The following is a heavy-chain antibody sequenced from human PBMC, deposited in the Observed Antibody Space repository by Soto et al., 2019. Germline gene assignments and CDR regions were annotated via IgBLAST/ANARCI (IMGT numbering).Heavy chain of an antibody. CDR2: ISARGGTR. CDR3: AKGNIFRGYSSGPPIDF. Sequence: LRLSCAASGFPFSTYAMTWVRQAPGTGLEWVSSISARGGTRDYADSVEGRFTVSRDNSKSTLYLQMNSLTAEDTAVYYCAKGNIFRGYSSGPPIDFWGQAFLVTVSS. V-gene: IGHV3-23*01. D-gene: IGHD5-12*01. CDR1: GFPFSTYA. J-gene: IGHJ4*02.